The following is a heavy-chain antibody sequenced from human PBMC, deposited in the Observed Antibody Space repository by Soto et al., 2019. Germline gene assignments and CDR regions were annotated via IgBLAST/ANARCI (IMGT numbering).Heavy chain of an antibody. CDR2: IYYSGST. V-gene: IGHV4-31*03. CDR3: ARAPVTNYYYGMDV. D-gene: IGHD4-17*01. CDR1: GGSISSGGYY. Sequence: QVQLQESGPGLVKPSQTLSLTCTVSGGSISSGGYYWSWIRQHPGKGLEWIGYIYYSGSTYYNPYLKSRVTISVDTSKNRFSLKLSSVTAADTAVYYCARAPVTNYYYGMDVWGQGTTVTVSS. J-gene: IGHJ6*02.